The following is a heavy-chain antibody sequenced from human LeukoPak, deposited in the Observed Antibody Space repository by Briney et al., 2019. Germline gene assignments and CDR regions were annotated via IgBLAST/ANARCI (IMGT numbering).Heavy chain of an antibody. Sequence: SETLSLTCVVSGGSVSGYYWGWIRQPPGRGLEWLGYVYYSWSTNYNPSFKSRITISVDTSRNQFSLQLSSVTAADTAVYYCARIHRYCSGGACYVLDNWGQGTLVAVSS. D-gene: IGHD2-15*01. V-gene: IGHV4-59*02. CDR3: ARIHRYCSGGACYVLDN. CDR1: GGSVSGYY. CDR2: VYYSWST. J-gene: IGHJ4*02.